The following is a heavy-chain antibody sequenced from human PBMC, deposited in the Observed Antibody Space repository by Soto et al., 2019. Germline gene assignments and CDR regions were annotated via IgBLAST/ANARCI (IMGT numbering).Heavy chain of an antibody. J-gene: IGHJ3*02. CDR2: IWYDGSNK. V-gene: IGHV3-33*01. Sequence: PGGSLRLSCASSGVTFSSYGMHWVRQAPGKGLEWVAVIWYDGSNKYYADSVKGRFTISRDNSKNTLYLQMNSLRAEDTAVYYCARDGYAGIAVAGPRRGAFDIWGQGTMVTVSS. CDR1: GVTFSSYG. D-gene: IGHD6-19*01. CDR3: ARDGYAGIAVAGPRRGAFDI.